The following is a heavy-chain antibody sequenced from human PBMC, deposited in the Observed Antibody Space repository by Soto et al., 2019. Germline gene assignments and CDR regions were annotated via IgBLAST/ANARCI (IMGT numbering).Heavy chain of an antibody. Sequence: ASVKVSCKASGYTFTSYAMHWVRQAPGQRLEWMGWINAGNGNTKYSQKFQGRVTITRDTSASTAYMELSSLRSEDTAVYYCARLTPNSSSWYNWFDPWGQGTLVTVSS. V-gene: IGHV1-3*01. CDR1: GYTFTSYA. D-gene: IGHD6-6*01. CDR3: ARLTPNSSSWYNWFDP. CDR2: INAGNGNT. J-gene: IGHJ5*02.